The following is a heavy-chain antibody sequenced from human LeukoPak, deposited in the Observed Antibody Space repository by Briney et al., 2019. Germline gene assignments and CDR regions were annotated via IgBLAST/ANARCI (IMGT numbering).Heavy chain of an antibody. Sequence: GGSLRLSCAASGFTFSSYSMNWVHQAPGKGLEWVSSISGSGGSTYSADSVKGRFTISRDNSKNTLYLQMNSLRAEDTALYYCAKDRSCTNDICHGDFDYWGRGTLVTVSS. CDR2: ISGSGGST. J-gene: IGHJ4*02. D-gene: IGHD2-8*01. V-gene: IGHV3-23*01. CDR1: GFTFSSYS. CDR3: AKDRSCTNDICHGDFDY.